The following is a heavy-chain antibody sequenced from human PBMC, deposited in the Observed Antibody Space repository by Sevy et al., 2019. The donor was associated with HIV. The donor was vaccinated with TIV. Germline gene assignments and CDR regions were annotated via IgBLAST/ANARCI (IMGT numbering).Heavy chain of an antibody. Sequence: ASVKVSCKVSGYTLTELSVHWVRQAPGKGLEWVGTFDPEDGKRIYAQKFKGRLTMTEDTSTETAYMELNSLRSDDTAVYYCATTKDYYDSSGYPFDYWGQGTQVTVSS. J-gene: IGHJ4*02. V-gene: IGHV1-24*01. CDR2: FDPEDGKR. CDR3: ATTKDYYDSSGYPFDY. D-gene: IGHD3-22*01. CDR1: GYTLTELS.